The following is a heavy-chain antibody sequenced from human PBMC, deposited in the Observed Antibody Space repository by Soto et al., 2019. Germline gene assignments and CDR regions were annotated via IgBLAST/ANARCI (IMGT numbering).Heavy chain of an antibody. J-gene: IGHJ6*03. CDR2: ISAYNGNT. Sequence: GASVKVSCKASGYTFTNYGITWVRQAPGQGLERMGWISAYNGNTHYTQRLQGRVTMTTDTSTSTAYMELRGLRSDDTAVYYCARMRQLVGYFYYYMDVWGKGTTVTVSS. CDR3: ARMRQLVGYFYYYMDV. D-gene: IGHD6-6*01. CDR1: GYTFTNYG. V-gene: IGHV1-18*01.